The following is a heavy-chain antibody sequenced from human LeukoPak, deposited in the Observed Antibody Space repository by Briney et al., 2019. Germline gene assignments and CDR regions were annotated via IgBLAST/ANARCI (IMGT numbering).Heavy chain of an antibody. J-gene: IGHJ3*02. V-gene: IGHV3-21*01. CDR2: ISSSSSYI. CDR1: GFTFSSYS. CDR3: ARGWSITMVRGATADAFDI. Sequence: GGSLRLSCAASGFTFSSYSMNWVRQAPGKGLEWVSSISSSSSYIYYADSVKGRFTISRDNAKNSLYLQMNSLRAEDTAVYYCARGWSITMVRGATADAFDIWGQGTMVTVSS. D-gene: IGHD3-10*01.